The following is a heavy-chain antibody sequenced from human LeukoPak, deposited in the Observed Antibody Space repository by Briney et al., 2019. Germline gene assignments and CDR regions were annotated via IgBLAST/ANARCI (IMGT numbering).Heavy chain of an antibody. CDR3: ASRAVTTFDY. D-gene: IGHD4-17*01. Sequence: SETLSLTCAVYGGSFRGYYWSWIRQPPGEGLEWIGEINHSGSTNYNPSLKSRVTISVDTSKNQFSLKLSSVTAADTAVYYCASRAVTTFDYWGQGTLVTVSS. CDR1: GGSFRGYY. V-gene: IGHV4-34*01. CDR2: INHSGST. J-gene: IGHJ4*02.